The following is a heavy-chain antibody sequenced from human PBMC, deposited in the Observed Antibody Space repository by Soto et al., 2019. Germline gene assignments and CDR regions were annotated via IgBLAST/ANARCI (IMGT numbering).Heavy chain of an antibody. Sequence: ASVKVSCKASGFTFTSSAMQWVRQARGQRLEWIGWIVVGSGNTNYAQKFQERVTITRDMSTSTAYMELSSLRSEDTAVYYCAASLYSSSWYMCDYWGQGTLVTVSS. D-gene: IGHD6-13*01. CDR1: GFTFTSSA. CDR2: IVVGSGNT. J-gene: IGHJ4*02. V-gene: IGHV1-58*02. CDR3: AASLYSSSWYMCDY.